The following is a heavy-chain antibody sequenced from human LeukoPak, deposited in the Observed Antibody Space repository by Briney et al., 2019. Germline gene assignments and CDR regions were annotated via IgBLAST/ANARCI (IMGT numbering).Heavy chain of an antibody. J-gene: IGHJ4*02. CDR3: ARDLSSSWYSLGY. Sequence: PGGSLRLSCAGSGFSCSSSAMSWVRQAPRKGLEWVAGINWDGGATAYADSVKGRFTITRDHAKNSLLLQMKSLRADDTGLYFCARDLSSSWYSLGYWGQGILVTVSS. V-gene: IGHV3-20*04. CDR1: GFSCSSSA. CDR2: INWDGGAT. D-gene: IGHD6-13*01.